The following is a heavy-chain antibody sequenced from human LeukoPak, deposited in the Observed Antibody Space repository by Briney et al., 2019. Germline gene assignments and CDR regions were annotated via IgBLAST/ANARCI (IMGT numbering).Heavy chain of an antibody. CDR3: AKSAAESGFDY. V-gene: IGHV3-23*01. CDR2: ISGSGGST. D-gene: IGHD3-10*01. Sequence: PGGSLRLSCAASGFTFSDYILDWVRQAPGKGLEWVSAISGSGGSTYYADSVKGRFTISRDNSKNTLYLQMNSLRAEDTAVYYCAKSAAESGFDYWGQGTLVTVSS. J-gene: IGHJ4*02. CDR1: GFTFSDYI.